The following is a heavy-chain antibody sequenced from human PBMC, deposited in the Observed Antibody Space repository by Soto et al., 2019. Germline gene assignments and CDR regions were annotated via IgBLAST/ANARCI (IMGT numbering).Heavy chain of an antibody. Sequence: GGSLRLSCAASGFTFSSYSMNWVRQAPGKGLEWVSSISSSSSYIYYADSVKGRFTISRDNAKNSLYLQMNSLRAEDTAVYYCARTQSSGYDYVRPYYYYYYMDVWGKGTTVTVSS. CDR1: GFTFSSYS. J-gene: IGHJ6*03. D-gene: IGHD5-12*01. CDR3: ARTQSSGYDYVRPYYYYYYMDV. CDR2: ISSSSSYI. V-gene: IGHV3-21*01.